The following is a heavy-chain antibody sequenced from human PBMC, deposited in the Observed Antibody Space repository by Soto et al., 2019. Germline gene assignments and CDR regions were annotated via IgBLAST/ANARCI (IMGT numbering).Heavy chain of an antibody. Sequence: PGGSLRLSCAASGFVLRSYWMSWVRQAPGKGLEWVANINQDGSEKYYVDSVRGRFIISRDNAENSLYLQMNSLRAEDTSLYYCARDGVAAGLYLDNWGQGNLVTVSS. J-gene: IGHJ4*02. V-gene: IGHV3-7*01. CDR2: INQDGSEK. D-gene: IGHD6-19*01. CDR3: ARDGVAAGLYLDN. CDR1: GFVLRSYW.